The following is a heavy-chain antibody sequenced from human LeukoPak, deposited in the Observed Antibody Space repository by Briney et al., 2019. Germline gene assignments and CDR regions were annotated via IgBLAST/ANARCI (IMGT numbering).Heavy chain of an antibody. J-gene: IGHJ3*02. Sequence: GGSLRLSCAASGFTFSSYGMHWVRQAPGKGLEWVAVIWYDGSNKYYADSVKGRFTISRDNSKNTLYLQMNSLRAEDTAVYYCAKSYYDSSGYYSDAFDIWGQGTMVTVSS. V-gene: IGHV3-33*06. D-gene: IGHD3-22*01. CDR2: IWYDGSNK. CDR1: GFTFSSYG. CDR3: AKSYYDSSGYYSDAFDI.